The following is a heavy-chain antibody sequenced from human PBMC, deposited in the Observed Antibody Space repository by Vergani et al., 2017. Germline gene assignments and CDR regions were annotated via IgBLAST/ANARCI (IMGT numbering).Heavy chain of an antibody. J-gene: IGHJ5*02. CDR3: ARDSWTSELRGVYWFDT. Sequence: VQLQESGPGLVKPSQTLSLTCTVSGGSLSSGSAYWGWIRQPAGKGLEWIGRISIRGDTDYNPSLKSRVTLSVDTSKNQLSLRMTSVTAADTAVYYCARDSWTSELRGVYWFDTWGQGTLVSVSS. CDR1: GGSLSSGSAY. CDR2: ISIRGDT. D-gene: IGHD3-10*01. V-gene: IGHV4-61*02.